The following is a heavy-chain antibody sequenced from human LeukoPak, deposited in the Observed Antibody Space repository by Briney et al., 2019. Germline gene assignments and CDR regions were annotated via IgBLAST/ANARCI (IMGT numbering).Heavy chain of an antibody. D-gene: IGHD3-10*01. CDR3: TTDLMVRGVIPTDY. J-gene: IGHJ4*02. CDR1: GFTFSNAW. V-gene: IGHV3-15*01. CDR2: FKSKTDGGTT. Sequence: KSGGSLRLSCAASGFTFSNAWMSWVRQAPGKGLEWVGRFKSKTDGGTTDYAAPVKGRFTISRDDSKNTLYLQMNSLKTEDTAVYYCTTDLMVRGVIPTDYWGQGTLVTVSS.